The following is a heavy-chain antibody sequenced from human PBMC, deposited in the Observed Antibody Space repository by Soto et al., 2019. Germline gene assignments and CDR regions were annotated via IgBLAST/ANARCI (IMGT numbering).Heavy chain of an antibody. D-gene: IGHD4-17*01. CDR1: GGSISSYY. CDR3: ARDAMTTVIPYYYYYGMDV. Sequence: SETLCLTCTVSGGSISSYYWSWIRQPPGKGLEWIGYIYYSGSTNYNPSLKSRVTISVDTSKNQFSLKLSSVTAADTAVYYCARDAMTTVIPYYYYYGMDVWGQGTTVTVSS. J-gene: IGHJ6*02. V-gene: IGHV4-59*12. CDR2: IYYSGST.